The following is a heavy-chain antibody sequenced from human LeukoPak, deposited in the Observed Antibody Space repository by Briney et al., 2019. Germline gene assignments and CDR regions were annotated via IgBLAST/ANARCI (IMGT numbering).Heavy chain of an antibody. CDR3: AKDSHWILFDD. CDR2: LSGSGGST. Sequence: GGSLRLSCAASGFTFSSYAMSWVRQAPGKGLEWVSLLSGSGGSTYYADSVKGRFTISRDNSKNTLYLQMNSLRDEDTAVYYCAKDSHWILFDDWGQGTLVTVSS. D-gene: IGHD2-2*03. J-gene: IGHJ4*02. V-gene: IGHV3-23*01. CDR1: GFTFSSYA.